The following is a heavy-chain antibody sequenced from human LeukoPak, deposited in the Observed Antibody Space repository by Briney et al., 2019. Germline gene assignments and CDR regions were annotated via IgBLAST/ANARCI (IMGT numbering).Heavy chain of an antibody. J-gene: IGHJ5*02. V-gene: IGHV4-39*01. CDR3: ASAYYDFWSGYYRVYNWFDP. CDR2: IYYSGST. CDR1: GGSISSSSYY. Sequence: SETLSPTCTVSGGSISSSSYYWGWIRQPPGKGLEWIGSIYYSGSTYYNPSLKSRVTISVDTSKNQFSLKLSSVTAADTAVYYCASAYYDFWSGYYRVYNWFDPWGQGTLVTVSS. D-gene: IGHD3-3*01.